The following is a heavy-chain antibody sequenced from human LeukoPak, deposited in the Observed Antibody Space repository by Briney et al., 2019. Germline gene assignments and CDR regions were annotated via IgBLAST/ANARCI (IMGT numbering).Heavy chain of an antibody. Sequence: GGSLRLSCAASGFTVSSNYMGWVRQAPDKGLEWVSVIYSGGTTYYAGSVKGRFTISRDISKNTVFLQMNSLRAEDTAVYYCARNFGTSYNSWGQGILVTVSS. CDR1: GFTVSSNY. CDR2: IYSGGTT. V-gene: IGHV3-53*01. J-gene: IGHJ4*02. D-gene: IGHD2-2*01. CDR3: ARNFGTSYNS.